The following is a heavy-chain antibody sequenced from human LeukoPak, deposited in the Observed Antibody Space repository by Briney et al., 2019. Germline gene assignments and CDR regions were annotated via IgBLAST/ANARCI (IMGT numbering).Heavy chain of an antibody. CDR1: GCSISSGSYY. V-gene: IGHV4-61*02. CDR3: ARSLELRGY. Sequence: SQTLSLTCTVSGCSISSGSYYWRWLRPPAGQGLEWIGRIYTGGSNYYQPSHKSRVTISVDTSKNQFSPKLSSVTAADTAVYYCARSLELRGYWGQGTLVTVSS. D-gene: IGHD1-7*01. CDR2: IYTGGSN. J-gene: IGHJ4*02.